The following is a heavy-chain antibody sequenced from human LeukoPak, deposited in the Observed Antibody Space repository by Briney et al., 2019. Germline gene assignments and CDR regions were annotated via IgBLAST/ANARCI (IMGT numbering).Heavy chain of an antibody. CDR1: GGSFSGYY. CDR2: INHSGST. V-gene: IGHV4-34*01. J-gene: IGHJ6*02. D-gene: IGHD2-21*02. CDR3: ARDSRYCGGDCYVAYYYGMDV. Sequence: PSETLSLTCAVYGGSFSGYYWSWIRQPPGKGLEWIGEINHSGSTNYNPSLKSRVTISVDTSKNQFSLKLSSVTAADTAVYYCARDSRYCGGDCYVAYYYGMDVWGQGTTVTVSS.